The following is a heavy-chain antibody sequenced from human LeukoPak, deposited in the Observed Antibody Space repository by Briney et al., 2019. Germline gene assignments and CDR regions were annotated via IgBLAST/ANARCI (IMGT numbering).Heavy chain of an antibody. CDR2: ISSSSSYT. CDR1: GFTFSDYY. Sequence: GGSLRLSCAASGFTFSDYYMSWIRQAPGKGLEWVSYISSSSSYTNYADSVKGRFTISRDNGKTALSLQMNSLRAEDTAVYYCVVHSATSCYWGQGTLVTVSS. D-gene: IGHD1-26*01. J-gene: IGHJ4*02. CDR3: VVHSATSCY. V-gene: IGHV3-11*06.